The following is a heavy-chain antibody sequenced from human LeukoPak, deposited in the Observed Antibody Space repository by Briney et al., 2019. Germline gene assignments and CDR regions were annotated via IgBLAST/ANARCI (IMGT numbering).Heavy chain of an antibody. CDR1: GGSISGYF. CDR2: IYSSGSN. CDR3: AREPTSGREPTSGRPLDY. D-gene: IGHD5-12*01. Sequence: MSSETLSLTCTVSGGSISGYFWSWIRQPAGKGPEWIGRIYSSGSNNYNPSLKSRVTMSLDTSKNHLSLNLSSVTAADTAVYYCAREPTSGREPTSGRPLDYWGQGTLVTVSS. J-gene: IGHJ4*02. V-gene: IGHV4-4*07.